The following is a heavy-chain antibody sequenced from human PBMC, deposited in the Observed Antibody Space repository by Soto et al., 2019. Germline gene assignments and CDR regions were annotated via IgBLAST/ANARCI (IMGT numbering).Heavy chain of an antibody. Sequence: SETLSLTCTVSGGSISSYYWSWIRQPPGKGLEWIGYIYYSGSTNYNPSLKSRVTISVETSKNQFSLKLSSVTAADTAVYYCARGPGVGIDYWGQGTLVTVSS. CDR1: GGSISSYY. V-gene: IGHV4-59*01. CDR2: IYYSGST. CDR3: ARGPGVGIDY. D-gene: IGHD1-26*01. J-gene: IGHJ4*02.